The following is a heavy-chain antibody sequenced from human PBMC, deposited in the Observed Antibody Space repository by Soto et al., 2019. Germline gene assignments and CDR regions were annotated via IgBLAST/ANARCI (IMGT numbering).Heavy chain of an antibody. J-gene: IGHJ4*02. V-gene: IGHV1-18*01. Sequence: QVPLVQSGAEVKKHGASVKVSCKASGYTFTNYGISWVRQAPGQGLEWTGWISGYNGDTKNAQKLQGRVTVTTDTSTSTSYMELRSLRSDDTAIYYCARSLGSGTGFDYWGQGTLVTVAS. CDR3: ARSLGSGTGFDY. CDR1: GYTFTNYG. CDR2: ISGYNGDT. D-gene: IGHD3-10*01.